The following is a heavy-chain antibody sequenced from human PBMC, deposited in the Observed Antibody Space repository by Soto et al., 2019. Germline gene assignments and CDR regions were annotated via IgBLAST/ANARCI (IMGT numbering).Heavy chain of an antibody. CDR1: GFTFSSYG. CDR3: ARDGYYYESSGYYYFDY. J-gene: IGHJ4*02. V-gene: IGHV3-33*01. CDR2: IWYDGSNK. D-gene: IGHD3-22*01. Sequence: GGSLRLSCAASGFTFSSYGMHWVRQAPGKGLEWVAVIWYDGSNKYYADSVKGRFTISRDNSKNTLYLQMNSLRAEDTAVYYSARDGYYYESSGYYYFDYWGQGTLVTVSS.